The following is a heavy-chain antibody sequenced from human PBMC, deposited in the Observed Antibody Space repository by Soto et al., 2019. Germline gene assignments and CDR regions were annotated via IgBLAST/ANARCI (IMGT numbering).Heavy chain of an antibody. J-gene: IGHJ6*03. V-gene: IGHV3-21*01. CDR1: GFTFSSYS. CDR3: ARVSGTVTSSHYYYYYYMDV. CDR2: ISSSSSYI. Sequence: GGSLRLSCAASGFTFSSYSMNWVRQAPGKGLEWVSSISSSSSYIYYADSVKGRFTISRDNAKNSLYLQMNSLRAEDTAVYYCARVSGTVTSSHYYYYYYMDVWGKGTTVTVSS. D-gene: IGHD4-4*01.